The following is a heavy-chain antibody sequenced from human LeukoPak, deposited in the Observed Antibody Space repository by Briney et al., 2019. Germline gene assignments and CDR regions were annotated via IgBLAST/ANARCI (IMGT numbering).Heavy chain of an antibody. CDR1: GSSFNTYD. D-gene: IGHD5-18*01. Sequence: GGSLRLSCVASGSSFNTYDMVWVRQAPGKGLEWVSYISKTTHMITYADSVTGRFTISRDNAKNSLFLHMDSLRAEDTAVCYCARGVTGYYFDYWGQGTLVTVSS. V-gene: IGHV3-48*01. J-gene: IGHJ4*02. CDR2: ISKTTHMI. CDR3: ARGVTGYYFDY.